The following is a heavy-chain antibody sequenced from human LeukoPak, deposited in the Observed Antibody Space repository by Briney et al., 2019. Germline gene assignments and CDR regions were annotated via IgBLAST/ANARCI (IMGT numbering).Heavy chain of an antibody. CDR2: ISGGGRST. CDR1: GITYEDYA. Sequence: GGSLRLSCVASGITYEDYAFSWVRQAPGKGLEWVSVISGGGRSTSHADLVKGRFTISRDNSKNTLYLQMNSLRAEDTAVYYCASRNYGGSPLPLDYWGQGTLVTVSS. V-gene: IGHV3-23*01. D-gene: IGHD4-23*01. CDR3: ASRNYGGSPLPLDY. J-gene: IGHJ4*02.